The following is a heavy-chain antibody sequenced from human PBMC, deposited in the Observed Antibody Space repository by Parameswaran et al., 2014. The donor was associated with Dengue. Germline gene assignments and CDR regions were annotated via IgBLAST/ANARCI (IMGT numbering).Heavy chain of an antibody. CDR3: AKDPGVYAKGANDY. CDR2: ISGSGGST. Sequence: RWIRQPPGKGLEWVSAISGSGGSTYYADSVKGRFTISRDNPKNTLYLQMNSLRAEDTAVYYCAKDPGVYAKGANDYWGQGTLVTVSS. J-gene: IGHJ4*02. V-gene: IGHV3-23*01. D-gene: IGHD2-8*01.